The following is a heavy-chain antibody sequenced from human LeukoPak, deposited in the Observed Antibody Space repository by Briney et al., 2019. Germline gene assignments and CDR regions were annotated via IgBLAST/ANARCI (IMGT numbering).Heavy chain of an antibody. J-gene: IGHJ4*02. Sequence: ASVKVSCKPSGGTFSSYAISWVRQAPGQGLEWMGGIIPIFGTANYAQKFQGRVTITADESTSTAYMELRSLRSDDTAVYYCARGGNFWSGYRFDYRGQGTLVTVSS. CDR2: IIPIFGTA. V-gene: IGHV1-69*13. CDR1: GGTFSSYA. D-gene: IGHD3-3*01. CDR3: ARGGNFWSGYRFDY.